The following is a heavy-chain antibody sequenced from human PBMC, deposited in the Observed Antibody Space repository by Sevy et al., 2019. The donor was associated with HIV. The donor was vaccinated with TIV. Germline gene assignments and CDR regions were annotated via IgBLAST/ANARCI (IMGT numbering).Heavy chain of an antibody. J-gene: IGHJ4*02. CDR3: TTEGAD. CDR2: VRSKGDGGTE. Sequence: GGSLRLSCAASGFIFSDAWLSWVRLGPGKGLEWVGRVRSKGDGGTEEYATPVKGRFIIARDDSKNMLYLQMNNLKIEDTGVYYCTTEGADWGQGTRVTVSS. V-gene: IGHV3-15*01. CDR1: GFIFSDAW.